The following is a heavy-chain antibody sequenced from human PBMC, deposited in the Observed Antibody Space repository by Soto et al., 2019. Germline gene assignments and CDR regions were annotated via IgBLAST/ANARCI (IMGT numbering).Heavy chain of an antibody. CDR3: DSGSTNYAPSLKSRVTISVDTSKNQFSLKLSSVTAADTAVYYCARAVPCGGDCYSGIPVIVGFDY. J-gene: IGHJ4*02. V-gene: IGHV3-30-3*01. Sequence: GGSLRLSCAASGFTFSNYAMHWVRQAPGKGLEWVAVISYDGSNKYYADSVKGRFTISRDNSKNTLYLQMNSLRAEDTAVYYYDSGSTNYAPSLKSRVTISVDTSKNQFSLKLSSVTAADTAVYYCARAVPCGGDCYSGIPVIVGFDYWGQGTLVTVSS. D-gene: IGHD1-26*01. CDR2: ISYDGSNK. CDR1: GFTFSNYA.